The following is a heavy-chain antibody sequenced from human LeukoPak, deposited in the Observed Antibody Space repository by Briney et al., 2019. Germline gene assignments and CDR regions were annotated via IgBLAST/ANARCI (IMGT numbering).Heavy chain of an antibody. Sequence: PGGSLRLSCAASGFTFTSYAMHWVRQAPGKGLEWVGIISYDGSNQYYADSVKGRFTISRDNSKNLLFLQMNGLRIEDTAVYNCARGIRYGSGWYYFDYWGQGTPVTVSS. V-gene: IGHV3-30-3*01. CDR2: ISYDGSNQ. CDR1: GFTFTSYA. D-gene: IGHD6-19*01. CDR3: ARGIRYGSGWYYFDY. J-gene: IGHJ4*02.